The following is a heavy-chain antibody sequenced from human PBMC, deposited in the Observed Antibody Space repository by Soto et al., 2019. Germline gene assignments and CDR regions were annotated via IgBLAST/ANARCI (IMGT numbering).Heavy chain of an antibody. CDR2: IVVGSGNT. V-gene: IGHV1-58*02. J-gene: IGHJ5*02. CDR1: GFTFTSSA. Sequence: SVKVSCKASGFTFTSSAMQWVRQARGQRLEWIGWIVVGSGNTNYAQKFQERVTITRDMSTSTAYMELSSLRSEDTAVYYCAAGEDTADNWFDPWGQGTLVTVSS. CDR3: AAGEDTADNWFDP. D-gene: IGHD2-15*01.